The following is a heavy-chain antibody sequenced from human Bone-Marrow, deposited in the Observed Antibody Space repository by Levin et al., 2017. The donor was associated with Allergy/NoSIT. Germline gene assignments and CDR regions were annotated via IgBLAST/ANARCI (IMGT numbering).Heavy chain of an antibody. CDR3: ARDVYGDFASYWYFDL. CDR1: GFTFSSYS. D-gene: IGHD4-17*01. V-gene: IGHV3-48*02. J-gene: IGHJ2*01. Sequence: GESLKISCAASGFTFSSYSMNWVRQAPGKGLEWVSYISSSSSTIYYADSVKGRFTISRDNAKNSLYLQMNSLRDEDTAVYYCARDVYGDFASYWYFDLWGRGTLVTVSS. CDR2: ISSSSSTI.